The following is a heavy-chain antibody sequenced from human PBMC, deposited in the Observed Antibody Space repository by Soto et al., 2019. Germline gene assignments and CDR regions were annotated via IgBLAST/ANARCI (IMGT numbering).Heavy chain of an antibody. CDR3: ARGGQDCSSTSCYGPLYYYYYMDV. V-gene: IGHV1-69*02. D-gene: IGHD2-2*01. Sequence: GASVKVSCKASGGTFSSYTISWVRQAPGQGLEWMGRIIPILGIANYAQKFQGRVTITADKSTSTAYMELSSLRSEDTAVYYCARGGQDCSSTSCYGPLYYYYYMDVSGKGTTVTVSS. J-gene: IGHJ6*03. CDR1: GGTFSSYT. CDR2: IIPILGIA.